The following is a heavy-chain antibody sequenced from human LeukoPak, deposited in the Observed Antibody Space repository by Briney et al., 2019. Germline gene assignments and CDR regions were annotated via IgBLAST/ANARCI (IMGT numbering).Heavy chain of an antibody. D-gene: IGHD6-19*01. CDR1: GGSISSGGYD. CDR2: IYYSGST. Sequence: SQTLSLTCTVSGGSISSGGYDWRWIRQHPGKGLEWIGYIYYSGSTYYNPSLKSRVTISVDTSKNQFSLKLTSVTAADTAVYYCARISSGWYSESGYWGQGTLVTVSS. J-gene: IGHJ4*02. CDR3: ARISSGWYSESGY. V-gene: IGHV4-31*03.